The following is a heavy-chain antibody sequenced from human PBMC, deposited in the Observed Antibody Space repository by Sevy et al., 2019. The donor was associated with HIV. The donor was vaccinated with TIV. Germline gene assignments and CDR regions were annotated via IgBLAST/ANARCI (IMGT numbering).Heavy chain of an antibody. CDR3: AKEGYYDDSHSADWFDP. D-gene: IGHD3-22*01. Sequence: GGSLRLSCSASGFNISPYALHWVRQTPGKGLQWLAVISKDGTNKDYADFLKGRFSLSRDNSKNTLYLQMSNLRPEDTAVDYCAKEGYYDDSHSADWFDPWGQGTLVTVSS. CDR2: ISKDGTNK. V-gene: IGHV3-30*04. J-gene: IGHJ5*02. CDR1: GFNISPYA.